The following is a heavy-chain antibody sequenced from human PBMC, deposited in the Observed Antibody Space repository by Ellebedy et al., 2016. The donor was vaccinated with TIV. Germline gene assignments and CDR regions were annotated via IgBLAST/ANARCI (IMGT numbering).Heavy chain of an antibody. D-gene: IGHD6-19*01. CDR1: GFTFDDYA. CDR2: ISWNSGSI. Sequence: GGSLRLXXAASGFTFDDYAMHWVRQAPGKGLEWDSGISWNSGSIGYADSVKGRFTISRDNAKNSLYLQMNSLRAEDTALYYCAKDIGVAVAGKTTGYYGMDVWGQGTTVTVSS. V-gene: IGHV3-9*01. CDR3: AKDIGVAVAGKTTGYYGMDV. J-gene: IGHJ6*02.